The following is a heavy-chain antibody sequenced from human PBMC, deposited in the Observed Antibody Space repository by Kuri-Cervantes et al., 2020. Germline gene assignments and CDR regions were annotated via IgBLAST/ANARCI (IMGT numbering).Heavy chain of an antibody. CDR3: AREYYYYMDN. Sequence: ESLKISCAVYGGSFSGYYWSWIRQPPGKGLEWIGYIYYSGNTDYNPSLKSRVTISVDTSNNQFSLKLSSVTAADTAVYYCAREYYYYMDNWGKGTTVTVSS. CDR1: GGSFSGYY. J-gene: IGHJ6*03. CDR2: IYYSGNT. V-gene: IGHV4-59*01.